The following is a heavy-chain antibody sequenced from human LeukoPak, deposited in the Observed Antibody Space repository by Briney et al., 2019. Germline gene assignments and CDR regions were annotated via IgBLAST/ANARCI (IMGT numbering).Heavy chain of an antibody. CDR3: CRDPFSSGSYIFDV. J-gene: IGHJ3*01. CDR1: GFTFSSYE. CDR2: IRSKAYSETT. V-gene: IGHV3-49*04. D-gene: IGHD3-10*01. Sequence: GGSLRLSCAASGFTFSSYEMNWVRQAPGKGLEWVGFIRSKAYSETTEYAASVKGRFTISRDDSKGIAYLVMNSLRTEDTAVYYCCRDPFSSGSYIFDVWGQGTMVSVSS.